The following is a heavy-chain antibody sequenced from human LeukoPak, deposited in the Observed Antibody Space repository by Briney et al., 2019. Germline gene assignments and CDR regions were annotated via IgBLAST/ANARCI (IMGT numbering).Heavy chain of an antibody. D-gene: IGHD2-2*01. CDR1: GFTFSSYA. CDR3: AKKGYCSSTSCPKGYYFDY. CDR2: ISGSGGST. J-gene: IGHJ4*02. V-gene: IGHV3-23*01. Sequence: GGSLRLSCAASGFTFSSYAMSWVRQAPGKGLEWVSAISGSGGSTYYADSVKGRFTISRDNSKNTLYLQMNSLRAEDTAVYYCAKKGYCSSTSCPKGYYFDYWGQGTLVTVSS.